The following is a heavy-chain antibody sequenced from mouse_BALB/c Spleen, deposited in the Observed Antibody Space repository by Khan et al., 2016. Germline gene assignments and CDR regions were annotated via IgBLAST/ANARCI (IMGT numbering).Heavy chain of an antibody. D-gene: IGHD1-1*01. CDR1: GYSITSDYA. CDR3: ATTVVAPRFAY. Sequence: EVQLQESGPGLVKPSQSLSLTCTVTGYSITSDYAWNWIRQFPGNKLEWMGYISYSGSTSYNPSLKSRISITRDTSKNQFFLQLNSVTTEDPATSYCATTVVAPRFAYWGQGTLVTVSA. CDR2: ISYSGST. J-gene: IGHJ3*01. V-gene: IGHV3-2*02.